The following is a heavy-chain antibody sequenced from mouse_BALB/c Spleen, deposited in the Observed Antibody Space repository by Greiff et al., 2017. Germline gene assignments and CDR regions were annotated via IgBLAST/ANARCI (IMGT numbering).Heavy chain of an antibody. CDR3: ARDKDSYYGYRFAY. D-gene: IGHD1-2*01. CDR1: GFSLTGYG. CDR2: IWGDGST. V-gene: IGHV2-6-7*01. Sequence: VQLLQSGPGLVAPSQSLSITCTVSGFSLTGYGVNWVRQPPGKGLEWLGLIWGDGSTDYNSALKSRLSISKDNSKSQVFLKMNSLQTDDTARYYCARDKDSYYGYRFAYWGQGTLVTVSA. J-gene: IGHJ3*01.